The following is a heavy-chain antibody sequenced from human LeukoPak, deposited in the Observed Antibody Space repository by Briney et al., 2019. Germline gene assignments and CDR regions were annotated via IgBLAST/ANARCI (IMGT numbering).Heavy chain of an antibody. CDR3: ARDLYGYSSGWYPSGDY. CDR1: GFPFSSYV. D-gene: IGHD6-19*01. Sequence: PGGSLRLSCAASGFPFSSYVMHWVRQAPGKGLEWVSGISWNSGSMGYADSVKGRFTISRDNAKNSLYLQMNSLRAEDTAVYYCARDLYGYSSGWYPSGDYWGQGTLVTVSS. V-gene: IGHV3-48*04. CDR2: ISWNSGSM. J-gene: IGHJ4*02.